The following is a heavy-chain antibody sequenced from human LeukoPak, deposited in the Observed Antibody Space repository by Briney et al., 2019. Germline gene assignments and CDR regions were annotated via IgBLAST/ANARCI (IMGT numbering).Heavy chain of an antibody. CDR2: ISSSSSTI. CDR3: ARDILWFGESPVDY. J-gene: IGHJ4*02. CDR1: GFTFSSYS. V-gene: IGHV3-48*01. Sequence: GGSLRLSCAASGFTFSSYSMSWVRQAPGKGLEWVSYISSSSSTIYYADSVKGRFTISRDNAKNSLYLQMNSLRAEDTAVYYCARDILWFGESPVDYWGQGTLVTVSS. D-gene: IGHD3-10*01.